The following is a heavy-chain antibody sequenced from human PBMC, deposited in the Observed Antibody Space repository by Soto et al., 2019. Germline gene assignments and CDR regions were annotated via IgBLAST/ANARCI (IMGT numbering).Heavy chain of an antibody. CDR3: GKAHCYGSGLWS. CDR2: IGADKGNT. V-gene: IGHV1-18*01. CDR1: GYTFTSYG. Sequence: QVQLGQSGAEVKKPGASVKVSCKASGYTFTSYGISWVRQAPGQGLEWMGWIGADKGNTNTAQKPHGTAGVTPAASPGTAYRELQRPRSAARAHHLSGKAHCYGSGLWSWGQGPMVTVSS. D-gene: IGHD3-10*01. J-gene: IGHJ5*02.